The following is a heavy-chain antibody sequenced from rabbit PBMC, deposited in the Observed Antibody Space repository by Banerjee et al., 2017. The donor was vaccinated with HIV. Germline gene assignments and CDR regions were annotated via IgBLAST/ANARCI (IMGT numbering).Heavy chain of an antibody. J-gene: IGHJ4*01. V-gene: IGHV1S45*01. D-gene: IGHD4-1*01. CDR3: ARDLAGVIGWNFDL. Sequence: QEQLVESGGGLVQPGASLTLTCTASGFTFSSSYYMSWVRQAPGKGLEWIGCIYAGNNGSPYYASWAKGRFTISKTSSATVTLQMTSLTAADTATYFCARDLAGVIGWNFDLWGPGTLVTVS. CDR2: IYAGNNGSP. CDR1: GFTFSSSYY.